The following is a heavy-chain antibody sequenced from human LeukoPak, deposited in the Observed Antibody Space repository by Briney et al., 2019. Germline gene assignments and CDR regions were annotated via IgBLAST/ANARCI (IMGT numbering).Heavy chain of an antibody. J-gene: IGHJ4*02. CDR2: INPSGGST. CDR1: GYTFTSYY. CDR3: ARGYYGPGSYRPYQFDY. V-gene: IGHV1-46*01. D-gene: IGHD3-10*01. Sequence: ASVKVSCEASGYTFTSYYMHWVRQAPGQGLEWMGIINPSGGSTSYAQKFQGRVTMTRDTSTRTVYMELSSLRSEDTAVYYCARGYYGPGSYRPYQFDYWGQGTLVTVSS.